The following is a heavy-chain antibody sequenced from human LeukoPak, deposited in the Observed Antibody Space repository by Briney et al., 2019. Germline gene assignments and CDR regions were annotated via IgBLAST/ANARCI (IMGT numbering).Heavy chain of an antibody. CDR2: INHSGST. CDR3: ARGRRESSSWYYFDY. J-gene: IGHJ4*02. CDR1: GGSFSGYY. Sequence: SETLSLTCAVYGGSFSGYYWSWIRQPPGKGLEWIGEINHSGSTNYNPSLKSRVTISVDTSKNQFSLKLSSVTAADTAVYYCARGRRESSSWYYFDYWGQGTLVTVSS. V-gene: IGHV4-34*01. D-gene: IGHD6-13*01.